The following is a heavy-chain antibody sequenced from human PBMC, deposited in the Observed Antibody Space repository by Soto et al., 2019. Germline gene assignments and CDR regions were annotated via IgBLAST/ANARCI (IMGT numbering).Heavy chain of an antibody. CDR1: GFTFSSYA. CDR3: ARYIPGVRYYGMDV. V-gene: IGHV3-23*01. CDR2: IGESGTPT. Sequence: GGSLRLSCAASGFTFSSYAMKWVRQAPGKGLEWVSLIGESGTPTYYADSVKGRLTISRDNSGDTLFLEMYSLRAEDTAVYYCARYIPGVRYYGMDVWGQGTTVTVSS. D-gene: IGHD2-2*01. J-gene: IGHJ6*02.